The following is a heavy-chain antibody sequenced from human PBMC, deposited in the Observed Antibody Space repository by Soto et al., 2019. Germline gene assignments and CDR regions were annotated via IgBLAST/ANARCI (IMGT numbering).Heavy chain of an antibody. CDR2: ISYDGSSK. CDR1: GFTFSSYG. J-gene: IGHJ4*02. D-gene: IGHD3-3*01. V-gene: IGHV3-30*03. Sequence: QVQLVESGGGVVQPGRSLRLSCAASGFTFSSYGMHWVHQAPGKGLQWVAVISYDGSSKYFADSVKGRFTISRDNSKNTLYLQMISLRAEDTAVYYCARLSIAGSYYDFWSGYPDFDYWGQGTLVTVSS. CDR3: ARLSIAGSYYDFWSGYPDFDY.